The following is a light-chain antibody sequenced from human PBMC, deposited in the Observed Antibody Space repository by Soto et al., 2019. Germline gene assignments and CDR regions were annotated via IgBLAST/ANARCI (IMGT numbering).Light chain of an antibody. V-gene: IGLV6-57*04. CDR3: QSYDSYTVV. Sequence: NFMLTQPHSVSESPGKTVTISCTRSSGSIASNYVQWYQQRPGSAPTTVIYEHNQRPSGVPDRCSGSTDGSSNSASLTISGLQPADEADYYCQSYDSYTVVFGGGTKLTVL. J-gene: IGLJ2*01. CDR2: EHN. CDR1: SGSIASNY.